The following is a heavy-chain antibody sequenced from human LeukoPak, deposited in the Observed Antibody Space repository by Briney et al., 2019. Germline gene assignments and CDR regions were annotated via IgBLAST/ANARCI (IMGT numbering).Heavy chain of an antibody. J-gene: IGHJ3*02. D-gene: IGHD3-10*01. CDR1: GFTFSSYA. CDR3: AKDRPGLLWFGENAFDI. CDR2: ISGSGGRT. V-gene: IGHV3-23*01. Sequence: PGGSLRLSCAASGFTFSSYAMSWVRQAPGKGLEWVSAISGSGGRTYYADSVKGRFTISRDNSKNTLYLQMNSLRAEDTAVYYCAKDRPGLLWFGENAFDIWGQGTMVTVSS.